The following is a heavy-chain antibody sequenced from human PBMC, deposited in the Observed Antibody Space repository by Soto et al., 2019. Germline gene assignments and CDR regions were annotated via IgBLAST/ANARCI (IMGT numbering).Heavy chain of an antibody. D-gene: IGHD3-16*01. CDR1: GYTFTSYA. CDR3: ARVYGGYYFDY. J-gene: IGHJ4*02. V-gene: IGHV1-18*01. CDR2: ISAYNGNT. Sequence: QVQVVQSGAEVKKPGASVKVSCPASGYTFTSYAISWVRQAPGQGLEWMGRISAYNGNTNYAQRLQGRVTMTTETSTRTGYMELRSLRSDDTAVYYCARVYGGYYFDYWGQGSLVTVFS.